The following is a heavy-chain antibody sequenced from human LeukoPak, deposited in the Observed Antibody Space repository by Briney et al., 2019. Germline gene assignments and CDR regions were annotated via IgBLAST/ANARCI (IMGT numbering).Heavy chain of an antibody. D-gene: IGHD3-22*01. CDR3: AREGPYYYDSSGQEYYGMDV. CDR1: GLTFSSYA. V-gene: IGHV3-23*01. J-gene: IGHJ6*02. Sequence: GGSLRLSCAASGLTFSSYAMTWVRQAPGKGLEWVSTISDSGGSTYYADSVKGRFTISRDNPKNSLYLQMNSLRAEDTAVYYCAREGPYYYDSSGQEYYGMDVWGQGTTVTVSS. CDR2: ISDSGGST.